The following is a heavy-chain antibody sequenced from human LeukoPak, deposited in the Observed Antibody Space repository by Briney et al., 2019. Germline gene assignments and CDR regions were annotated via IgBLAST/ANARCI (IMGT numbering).Heavy chain of an antibody. V-gene: IGHV4-34*01. J-gene: IGHJ4*02. CDR3: ARSRY. CDR2: INHSGST. Sequence: PSETLSLACAVYGGSFSGYYWSWIRQPPGKGLEWIGEINHSGSTNYNPSLKSRVTISVDTSKNQFSLKLSSVTAADTAVYYCARSRYWGQGTLVTVSS. CDR1: GGSFSGYY.